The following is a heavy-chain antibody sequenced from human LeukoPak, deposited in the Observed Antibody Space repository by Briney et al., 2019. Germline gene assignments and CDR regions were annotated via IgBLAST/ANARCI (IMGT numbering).Heavy chain of an antibody. J-gene: IGHJ4*02. CDR1: GGSISSGGYS. CDR3: ARGGYSSSWYYFDY. CDR2: IYQSGST. D-gene: IGHD6-13*01. V-gene: IGHV4-30-2*01. Sequence: SETLSLTCAVSGGSISSGGYSWSWIWQPPGKGLEWMGYIYQSGSTYYNPSLKSRVTISVDRSKNQFSLKLSSVTAADTAVYYCARGGYSSSWYYFDYWGQGTLVTVSS.